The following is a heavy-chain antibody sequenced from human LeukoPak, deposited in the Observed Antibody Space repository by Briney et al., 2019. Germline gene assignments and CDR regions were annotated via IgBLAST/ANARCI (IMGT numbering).Heavy chain of an antibody. D-gene: IGHD4-17*01. CDR2: ISGSGGRT. J-gene: IGHJ4*02. Sequence: GGSLRLSCAASGFTFSSYAMSWVRQAPGKGLEWVSGISGSGGRTFYADSVKGRFTISRDNSKNTLYMQMNSLRAEDTAVYYCAKKGGDYVDSVTDYWGQGTLATVSS. CDR1: GFTFSSYA. V-gene: IGHV3-23*01. CDR3: AKKGGDYVDSVTDY.